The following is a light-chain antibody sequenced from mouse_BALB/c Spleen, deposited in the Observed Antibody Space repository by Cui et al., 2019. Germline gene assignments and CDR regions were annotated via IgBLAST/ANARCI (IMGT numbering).Light chain of an antibody. CDR2: LTS. J-gene: IGKJ5*01. CDR3: QQWSSNPPT. V-gene: IGKV4-68*01. Sequence: QIVLTQSPALMSASPGEKVTMTCSASSSVSYMYWYQQKPRSSPKPWIYLTSNLASGGPARFSGSGSGTSYSLTISSMEAEDAATYYCQQWSSNPPTFGAGTKLELK. CDR1: SSVSY.